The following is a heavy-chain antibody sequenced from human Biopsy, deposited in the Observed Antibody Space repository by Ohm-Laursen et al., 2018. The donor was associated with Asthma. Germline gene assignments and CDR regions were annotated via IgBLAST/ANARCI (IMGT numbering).Heavy chain of an antibody. Sequence: SVKVSCKPSGYTFINYAIHWVRQAPGQRLEWMGWINAGNGNTKYSQKFQGRVTITRGTSASTAYMELRSLRSEDTAAYYCARTYYDFLTGQVKDAFGIWGQGTMVTVSS. V-gene: IGHV1-3*01. J-gene: IGHJ3*02. D-gene: IGHD3-9*01. CDR2: INAGNGNT. CDR3: ARTYYDFLTGQVKDAFGI. CDR1: GYTFINYA.